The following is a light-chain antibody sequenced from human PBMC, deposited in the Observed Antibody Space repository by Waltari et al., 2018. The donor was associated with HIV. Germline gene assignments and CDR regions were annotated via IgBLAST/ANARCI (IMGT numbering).Light chain of an antibody. CDR3: LQYDNLPYT. J-gene: IGKJ2*01. CDR1: QDIKKF. V-gene: IGKV1-33*01. Sequence: DIQMTQSPSSLSASVGDRVTITCQASQDIKKFLNWFQQKPGRAPNLLIYDASSLDAGVPSRFAGSGSGTDFTLTITSLQPEEIATYYCLQYDNLPYTFGQGTRLEI. CDR2: DAS.